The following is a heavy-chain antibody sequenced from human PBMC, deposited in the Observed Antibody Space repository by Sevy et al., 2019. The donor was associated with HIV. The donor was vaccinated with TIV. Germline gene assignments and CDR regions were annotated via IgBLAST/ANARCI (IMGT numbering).Heavy chain of an antibody. CDR2: IKSKTDGGTT. CDR3: TTFLYYYDSSGYSIDAFDI. D-gene: IGHD3-22*01. CDR1: GFTFSKAW. Sequence: GGSLRLSCAASGFTFSKAWMSWVRQAPGKGLEWVGRIKSKTDGGTTDYAAPVKGRFTISRDDSKNTLYLQMNSLKTEDTAVYYCTTFLYYYDSSGYSIDAFDIWGQGTMVTVSS. V-gene: IGHV3-15*01. J-gene: IGHJ3*02.